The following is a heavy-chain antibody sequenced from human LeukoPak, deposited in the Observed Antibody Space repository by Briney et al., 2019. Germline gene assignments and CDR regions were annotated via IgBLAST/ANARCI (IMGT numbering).Heavy chain of an antibody. CDR1: GFTFSSYW. J-gene: IGHJ4*02. CDR3: ATGCISTRCYKY. D-gene: IGHD2-2*01. Sequence: GGSLRLSCAASGFTFSSYWMSWVRQAPGKGLEWVANIKQDGSEKYYVDSVKGRFTISRDNAKNSLFLQMSSLRAEDTAVYYCATGCISTRCYKYWGQGTLVTVSS. CDR2: IKQDGSEK. V-gene: IGHV3-7*04.